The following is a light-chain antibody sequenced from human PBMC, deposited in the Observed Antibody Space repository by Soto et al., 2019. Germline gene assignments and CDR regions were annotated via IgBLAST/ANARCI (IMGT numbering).Light chain of an antibody. CDR2: GAS. CDR3: QQYNNWPRT. J-gene: IGKJ1*01. V-gene: IGKV3-15*01. Sequence: EIVMTQSPATLSVSPGERATLSCRASQTISSNLAWYQQKPGQAPRLLIYGASTRATGVPARFSVSGAGTEFNLTISSLQSEDFAVYYCQQYNNWPRTFGQGTKVDIK. CDR1: QTISSN.